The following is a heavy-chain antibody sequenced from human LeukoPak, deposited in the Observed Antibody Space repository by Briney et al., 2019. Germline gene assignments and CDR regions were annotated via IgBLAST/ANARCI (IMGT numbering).Heavy chain of an antibody. CDR3: AGGLHTYI. Sequence: SETLSLTCAVYGGSFSGYYWSWIRQPPGKGLEWIGEINHNGTTRYNKPLKSRVTISIDTSKNQLSLKLSSVTAADTAVYYCAGGLHTYIWGQGTMVTVSS. CDR2: INHNGTT. CDR1: GGSFSGYY. V-gene: IGHV4-34*01. J-gene: IGHJ3*02.